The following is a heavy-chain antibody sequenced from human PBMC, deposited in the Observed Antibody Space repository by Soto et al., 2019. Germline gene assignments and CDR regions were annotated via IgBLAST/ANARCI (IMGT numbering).Heavy chain of an antibody. D-gene: IGHD4-17*01. CDR3: VRDYGGNSGWFDP. Sequence: QVQLVQSGAEVKKPGSSVKVSCKASGYTFTSDDINWVRQETGQGLEWVGWMSPNSGHTGYAQKLQGRVTMTRNTSISTADMELSSLRSEDTAVYYCVRDYGGNSGWFDPWGQGTLVTVSS. CDR2: MSPNSGHT. J-gene: IGHJ5*02. CDR1: GYTFTSDD. V-gene: IGHV1-8*01.